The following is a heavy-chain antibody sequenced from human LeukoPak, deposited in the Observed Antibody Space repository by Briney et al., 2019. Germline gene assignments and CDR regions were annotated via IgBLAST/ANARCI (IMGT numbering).Heavy chain of an antibody. V-gene: IGHV3-21*01. CDR1: GFTFSNYW. Sequence: GGSLRLSCAASGFTFSNYWMTWVRQAPGKGLEWVSSISSSSSYIYYADSVKGRFTISRDNAKNSLYLQMNSLRAEDTAVYYCARDSSSVVAASKGDYWGQGTLVTVSS. J-gene: IGHJ4*02. D-gene: IGHD2-15*01. CDR2: ISSSSSYI. CDR3: ARDSSSVVAASKGDY.